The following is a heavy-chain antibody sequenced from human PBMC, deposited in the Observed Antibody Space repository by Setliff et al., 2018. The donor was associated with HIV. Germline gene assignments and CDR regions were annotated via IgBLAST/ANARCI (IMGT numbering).Heavy chain of an antibody. Sequence: GASVKVSCKASGGTFSSYAISWVRQAPGQGLEWMGGIIPIFGTANYAQKFQGRVTITTDESTSTAYMELSSLRSEDTAVYYCARDDTQAFSGYDFDYYYYMDVWGKGTTVTSP. D-gene: IGHD5-12*01. CDR3: ARDDTQAFSGYDFDYYYYMDV. CDR2: IIPIFGTA. CDR1: GGTFSSYA. V-gene: IGHV1-69*05. J-gene: IGHJ6*03.